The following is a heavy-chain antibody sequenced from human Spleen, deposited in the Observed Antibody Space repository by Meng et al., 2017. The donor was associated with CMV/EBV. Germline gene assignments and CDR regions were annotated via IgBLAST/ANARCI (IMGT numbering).Heavy chain of an antibody. CDR1: GYTFTDCH. D-gene: IGHD3-9*01. V-gene: IGHV1-69-2*01. J-gene: IGHJ4*02. CDR3: FTEKVFDTSPGGY. Sequence: KISGYTFTDCHIHWVQQAPGRGLEWVGLIDPDDGETKYAETFQGRITITADTSSDTAYMELSGLRSQDTAVFYCFTEKVFDTSPGGYWGQGTLVTVSS. CDR2: IDPDDGET.